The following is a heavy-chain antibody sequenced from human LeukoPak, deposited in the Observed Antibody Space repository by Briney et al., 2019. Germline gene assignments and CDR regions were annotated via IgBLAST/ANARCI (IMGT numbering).Heavy chain of an antibody. D-gene: IGHD2/OR15-2a*01. V-gene: IGHV1-18*01. CDR1: GYTFTSFG. J-gene: IGHJ4*02. CDR2: IKVGEGNT. CDR3: SRSSDTTSWYHFDH. Sequence: ASVKVSCKTSGYTFTSFGITWVRQAPGQGPEWMGWIKVGEGNTHFAQKFQDRVSMTRDFSSNTAFLELRNLRSDDTAVYFCSRSSDTTSWYHFDHWGQGTLVTVSS.